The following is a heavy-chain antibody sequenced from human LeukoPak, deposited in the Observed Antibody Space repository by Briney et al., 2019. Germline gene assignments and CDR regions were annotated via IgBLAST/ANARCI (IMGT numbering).Heavy chain of an antibody. Sequence: ASVKVSCKASGYTFTGYYMHWVRQAPGQGLEWMGGIIPIFGTANYAQKFQGRVTITADESTSTAYMELSSLRSEDTAVYYCAREITMVRGVIWRYFDYWGQGTLVTVSS. D-gene: IGHD3-10*01. CDR3: AREITMVRGVIWRYFDY. V-gene: IGHV1-69*13. CDR1: GYTFTGYY. CDR2: IIPIFGTA. J-gene: IGHJ4*02.